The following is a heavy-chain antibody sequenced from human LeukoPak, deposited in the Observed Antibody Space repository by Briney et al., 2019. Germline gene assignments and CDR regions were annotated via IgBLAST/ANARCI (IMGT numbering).Heavy chain of an antibody. CDR3: ARDYKQQLDLDY. V-gene: IGHV3-21*01. J-gene: IGHJ4*02. CDR2: ISSSSSYI. CDR1: GFTFSSYS. D-gene: IGHD6-13*01. Sequence: GGSLRLSCAASGFTFSSYSMNWVRQAPGKGLEWVSSISSSSSYIYYADSVKGRFTISRDNAKNSLYLQMNSLRAEDTAVYYCARDYKQQLDLDYWGQGTLVTVSS.